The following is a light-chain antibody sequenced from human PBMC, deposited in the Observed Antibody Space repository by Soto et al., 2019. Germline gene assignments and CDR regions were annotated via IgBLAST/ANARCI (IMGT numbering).Light chain of an antibody. CDR1: SSDVGTYKY. J-gene: IGLJ2*01. CDR2: EVS. V-gene: IGLV2-14*01. Sequence: QSALTQPASVSGSPGHSITISCTGTSSDVGTYKYVSWYQQHPGKAPKLMIYEVSNRPSGVSNRFSGSKSDNTASLTISELQAEDEADYYCSSYTTSGTRVFGGGTKLTVL. CDR3: SSYTTSGTRV.